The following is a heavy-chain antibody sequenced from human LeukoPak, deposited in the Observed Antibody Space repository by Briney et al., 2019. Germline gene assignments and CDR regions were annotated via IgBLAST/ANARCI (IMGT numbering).Heavy chain of an antibody. V-gene: IGHV3-30*18. CDR3: AKDRWRTTYNFDY. CDR2: ISYDGSNK. D-gene: IGHD4-17*01. Sequence: GGSLRLSCAASGFTLSSYGMHWVRQAPGKGLEWVAVISYDGSNKYCADSVKGRFTISRDNSKNTLYLQMNSLRAEDTAVYYCAKDRWRTTYNFDYWGQGTLVTVSS. J-gene: IGHJ4*02. CDR1: GFTLSSYG.